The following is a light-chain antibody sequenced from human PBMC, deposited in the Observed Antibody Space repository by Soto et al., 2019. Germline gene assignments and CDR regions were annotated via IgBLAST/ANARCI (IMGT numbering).Light chain of an antibody. CDR3: VLYMGSGISV. Sequence: QTVVTQEPSFSVSPGRTVTLTCGLSSGSVSTSYYPSWYQQTPGQAPRTLIYSTNTRSSGVPDRFSGSILGNKAALAITGAQADDESDYYCVLYMGSGISVLGGGTQLTVL. V-gene: IGLV8-61*01. J-gene: IGLJ2*01. CDR1: SGSVSTSYY. CDR2: STN.